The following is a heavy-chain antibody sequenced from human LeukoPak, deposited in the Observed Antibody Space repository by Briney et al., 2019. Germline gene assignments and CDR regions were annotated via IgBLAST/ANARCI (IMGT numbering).Heavy chain of an antibody. Sequence: KPSETLSLTCAVYGGSFSGYYWSWIRQPPGKGLEWIGEINHSGSTNYNPSLKSRVTISGDTSKNQFSLKLSSVTAADTAVYYCARDQADRRDGYNLLRRYFDYWGQGTLVTVSS. CDR1: GGSFSGYY. CDR3: ARDQADRRDGYNLLRRYFDY. D-gene: IGHD5-24*01. J-gene: IGHJ4*02. V-gene: IGHV4-34*01. CDR2: INHSGST.